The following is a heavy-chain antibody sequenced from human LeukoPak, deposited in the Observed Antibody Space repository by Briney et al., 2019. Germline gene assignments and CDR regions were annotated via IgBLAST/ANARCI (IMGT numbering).Heavy chain of an antibody. J-gene: IGHJ4*02. Sequence: TSGTLSLTCTVSGGSISSYYWSWIRQPPGKGLEWIGYIYYSGSTNYNPSLESRVTISVDTSKNQFSLKLSSVTAADTAVYYCARHSPVGRYYDSSGYGDFDYWGQGTLVTVSS. CDR1: GGSISSYY. V-gene: IGHV4-59*08. D-gene: IGHD3-22*01. CDR2: IYYSGST. CDR3: ARHSPVGRYYDSSGYGDFDY.